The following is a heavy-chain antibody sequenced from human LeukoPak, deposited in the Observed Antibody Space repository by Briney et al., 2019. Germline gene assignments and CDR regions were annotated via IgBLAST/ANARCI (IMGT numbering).Heavy chain of an antibody. CDR3: ARRRYSGSSQHFDY. D-gene: IGHD1-26*01. CDR1: GFTFSSYW. Sequence: GGSLRLSCAASGFTFSSYWMSWVRQAPGKGLEWVANIKQDGSEKYYVDSVRGRFTISRDNAKNSLYLQMNSLRAEDTAVYYCARRRYSGSSQHFDYWGQGTLVTVSS. J-gene: IGHJ4*02. V-gene: IGHV3-7*01. CDR2: IKQDGSEK.